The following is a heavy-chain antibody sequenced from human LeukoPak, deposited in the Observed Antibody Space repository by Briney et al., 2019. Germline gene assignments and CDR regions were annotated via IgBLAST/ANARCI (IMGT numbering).Heavy chain of an antibody. CDR1: GYTFTSYG. Sequence: GASVKVSCKASGYTFTSYGISWVRQAPGQGLEWMGWISAYNGDTKYAQKFQGRVTMTTDTFMSTAYVELRSLRSDDTAVYYCARVGPRGSAMVGPNTKMDVWGKGTTVTISS. CDR2: ISAYNGDT. J-gene: IGHJ6*04. V-gene: IGHV1-18*01. D-gene: IGHD5-18*01. CDR3: ARVGPRGSAMVGPNTKMDV.